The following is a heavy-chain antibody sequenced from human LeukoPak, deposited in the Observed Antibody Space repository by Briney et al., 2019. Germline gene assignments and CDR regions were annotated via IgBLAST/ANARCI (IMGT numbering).Heavy chain of an antibody. J-gene: IGHJ5*02. CDR1: GGSISSGGYY. V-gene: IGHV4-61*08. CDR3: ARRYCTDGVCYLVS. D-gene: IGHD2-8*01. CDR2: IYFTGST. Sequence: PSETLSLTCTVSGGSISSGGYYWSWIRQPPGKGLEWIGYIYFTGSTNYNPSLKSRVTMSVDTSNNQFSLKLSSVTAADTAVYYCARRYCTDGVCYLVSWGQGTLVTVSS.